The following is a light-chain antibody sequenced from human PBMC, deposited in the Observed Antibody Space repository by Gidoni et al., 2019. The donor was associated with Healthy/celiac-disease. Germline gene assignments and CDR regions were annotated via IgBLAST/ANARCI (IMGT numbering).Light chain of an antibody. CDR2: QDS. CDR3: QAWDSSTVV. Sequence: SYELTQPPSVSVSPGQTASITCSGDKLGDKYACWYQQKPGQSPVLVIYQDSQLPSGNPERFAGSNSGNTATLTISGTQAMDEADYYCQAWDSSTVVFGGGTKLTVL. CDR1: KLGDKY. V-gene: IGLV3-1*01. J-gene: IGLJ2*01.